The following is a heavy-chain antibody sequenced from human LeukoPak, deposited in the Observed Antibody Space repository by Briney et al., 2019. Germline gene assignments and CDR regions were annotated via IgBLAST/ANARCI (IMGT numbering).Heavy chain of an antibody. D-gene: IGHD1-26*01. V-gene: IGHV4-39*02. CDR1: GGSIRTDGSY. CDR3: ARLFTRAWEHRYGMDV. Sequence: SETQSLTYTVSGGSIRTDGSYWAWIRQPPGKGLEWIGSIYIDGITHYNSSLQSRVTLSIDTSKNHFSLRLTSVTAADTAVFYCARLFTRAWEHRYGMDVWGQGTAVTVSS. J-gene: IGHJ6*02. CDR2: IYIDGIT.